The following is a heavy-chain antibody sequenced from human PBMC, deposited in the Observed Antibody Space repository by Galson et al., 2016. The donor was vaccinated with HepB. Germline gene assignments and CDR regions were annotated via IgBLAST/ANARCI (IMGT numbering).Heavy chain of an antibody. Sequence: TLSLTCTVSGGSISSGGYPWSWIRQCPVKGLEWIGNIDNSGSTHFNPSLKSRVTISVDTSKNHISLRLSSVTAADTAVYFCARVATYGMDVWGQGTTVTVSS. J-gene: IGHJ6*02. D-gene: IGHD2-15*01. CDR1: GGSISSGGYP. CDR3: ARVATYGMDV. CDR2: IDNSGST. V-gene: IGHV4-31*03.